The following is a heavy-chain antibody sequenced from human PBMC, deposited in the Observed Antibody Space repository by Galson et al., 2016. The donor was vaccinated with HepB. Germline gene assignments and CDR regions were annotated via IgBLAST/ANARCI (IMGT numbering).Heavy chain of an antibody. V-gene: IGHV4-34*01. D-gene: IGHD2-2*02. CDR2: INHSGNT. J-gene: IGHJ6*02. CDR1: GGSFSGFH. CDR3: ARGAVGFCSSSTCYNYYYGLDV. Sequence: SETLSLTCAVYGGSFSGFHWTWIRQAPGRGLEWLGEINHSGNTNYDPSLTSRVTISVDTSNNRSSLSLSSVTAADSGIYYCARGAVGFCSSSTCYNYYYGLDVWGQGTTVSVSS.